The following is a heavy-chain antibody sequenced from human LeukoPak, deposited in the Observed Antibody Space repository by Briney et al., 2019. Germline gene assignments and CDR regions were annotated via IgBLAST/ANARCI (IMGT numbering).Heavy chain of an antibody. J-gene: IGHJ4*02. Sequence: GGSLRLACAASGFSFSSFAMTWVRQAPGKGLEWVSVIRGGGGSTTYADAVKGRFTISRDDSKNTVYLQMNSLRADGTAVYYCAKDHTSLGGLDYWGQGTLVTVSS. CDR1: GFSFSSFA. V-gene: IGHV3-23*01. CDR3: AKDHTSLGGLDY. D-gene: IGHD2-2*01. CDR2: IRGGGGST.